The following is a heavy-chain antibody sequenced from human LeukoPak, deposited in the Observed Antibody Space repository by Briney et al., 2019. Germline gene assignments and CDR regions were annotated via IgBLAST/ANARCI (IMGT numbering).Heavy chain of an antibody. J-gene: IGHJ5*02. Sequence: SETLSLTCTVSGGSISTYYWSWIRQPPGKGLEWIGYIYYSGSTNYNPSLKSRVTISVDTSKNQFSLKLSSVTAADTAVYYCARDQSYGDFNWFDPWGQGTLVTVSS. CDR1: GGSISTYY. CDR2: IYYSGST. CDR3: ARDQSYGDFNWFDP. V-gene: IGHV4-59*01. D-gene: IGHD4-17*01.